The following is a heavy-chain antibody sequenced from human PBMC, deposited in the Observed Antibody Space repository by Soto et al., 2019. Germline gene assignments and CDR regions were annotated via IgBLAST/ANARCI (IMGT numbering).Heavy chain of an antibody. V-gene: IGHV4-31*03. J-gene: IGHJ5*02. CDR1: GGSISSGGYY. CDR2: IYYSGST. Sequence: LSLTCTVSGGSISSGGYYWSWIRQHPGKGLEWIGYIYYSGSTYYNPSLKSRVTISVDTSKNQFSLKLSSVTAADTAVYYCARDYYDSSGYYDSWGQGTLVTVSS. CDR3: ARDYYDSSGYYDS. D-gene: IGHD3-22*01.